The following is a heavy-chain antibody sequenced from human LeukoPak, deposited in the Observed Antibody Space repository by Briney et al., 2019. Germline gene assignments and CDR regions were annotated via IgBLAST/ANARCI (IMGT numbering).Heavy chain of an antibody. V-gene: IGHV4-34*01. CDR3: ARVGRDYVWGSYRDNWFDH. CDR2: INHSGST. J-gene: IGHJ5*02. CDR1: GGSFSGYY. D-gene: IGHD3-16*02. Sequence: PSETLSLTCAVYGGSFSGYYWSWIRQPPGKGLEWIGEINHSGSTNYNPSLKSRVTISVDTSKNQFSLKLSSVTAAATAVYYCARVGRDYVWGSYRDNWFDHSGQGTLVTVSP.